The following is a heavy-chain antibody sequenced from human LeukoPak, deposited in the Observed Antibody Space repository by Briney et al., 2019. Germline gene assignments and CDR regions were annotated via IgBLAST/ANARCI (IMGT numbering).Heavy chain of an antibody. CDR1: GFTFSSYA. Sequence: GSLRLSCAASGFTFSSYAMSWVRQAPGKGLEWIGTFYYSGNTYYNPSLKSRVTISVDTSKNQFSLKLSSVTAADTAVYYCARTLLGWRFDYWGQGTLVTVSS. J-gene: IGHJ4*02. CDR3: ARTLLGWRFDY. D-gene: IGHD2-21*01. CDR2: FYYSGNT. V-gene: IGHV4-39*01.